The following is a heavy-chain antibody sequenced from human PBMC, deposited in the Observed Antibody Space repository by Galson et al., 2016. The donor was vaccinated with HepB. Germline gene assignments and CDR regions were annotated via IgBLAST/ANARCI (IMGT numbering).Heavy chain of an antibody. CDR1: GDSVSSNSAA. CDR2: TYYRSKWYN. CDR3: ARQYGTYFAY. V-gene: IGHV6-1*01. D-gene: IGHD4-17*01. J-gene: IGHJ4*02. Sequence: CAISGDSVSSNSAAWHWIRQSPSRGLEWLGRTYYRSKWYNDYTVSVKGRVTINPDTSKNQFSLQLNSVTPEDTAVYYCARQYGTYFAYWGRGTLVTVS.